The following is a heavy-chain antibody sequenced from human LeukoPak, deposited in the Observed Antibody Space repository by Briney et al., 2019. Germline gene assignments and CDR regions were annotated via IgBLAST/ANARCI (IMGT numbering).Heavy chain of an antibody. CDR1: GGSISSYY. J-gene: IGHJ4*02. Sequence: PSETLSLTCTVSGGSISSYYWTWIRQPPDKGLEWIGYIYYSGSTNYNPSLKSRVTISVDTSKNQVSLKLSSVTAADKAVYYCARGWGSSGRFDYWGQGTLVTVSS. V-gene: IGHV4-59*01. D-gene: IGHD3-22*01. CDR2: IYYSGST. CDR3: ARGWGSSGRFDY.